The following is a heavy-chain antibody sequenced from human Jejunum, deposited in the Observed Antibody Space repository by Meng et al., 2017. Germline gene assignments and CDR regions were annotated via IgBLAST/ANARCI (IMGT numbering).Heavy chain of an antibody. V-gene: IGHV4-34*02. Sequence: VQLPQWGAGLLKPSETRSLTCAVYGGSISGYFWSWIRQAPGEGLEWVGEFTRGGTTNYNPSLKSRVTISADTSKNQFSLTLSSVSAADTAVYYCARHEVDFDNWGQGTLVTVSS. CDR3: ARHEVDFDN. D-gene: IGHD1-26*01. J-gene: IGHJ4*02. CDR2: FTRGGTT. CDR1: GGSISGYF.